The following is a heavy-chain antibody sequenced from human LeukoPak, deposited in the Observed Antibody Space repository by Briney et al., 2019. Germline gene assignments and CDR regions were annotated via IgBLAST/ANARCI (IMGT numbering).Heavy chain of an antibody. CDR3: ASDGYSSGYYYYYGMDV. V-gene: IGHV4-4*02. CDR1: GDSISSTGC. J-gene: IGHJ6*02. CDR2: VYHSGAT. D-gene: IGHD6-19*01. Sequence: PSETLSLTCTVSGDSISSTGCWTWVRQPPGEGLEWIGEVYHSGATNYNPSLRSRVTMSVDKSKNQFSLKVNAVTAADTAVYYCASDGYSSGYYYYYGMDVWGQGTTVTVSS.